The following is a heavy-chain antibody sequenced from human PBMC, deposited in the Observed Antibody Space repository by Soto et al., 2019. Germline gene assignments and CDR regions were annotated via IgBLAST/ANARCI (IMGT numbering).Heavy chain of an antibody. CDR1: GYTFTSYY. J-gene: IGHJ5*02. Sequence: RASVEVSCKASGYTFTSYYMHWVRQAPGQGLEWMGIINPSGGSTSYAQKFQGRVTMTRDTSTSTVYMELSSLRSEDTAVYYCARVPGLIAPAREVRPNQKYNWFDPWGQGTLVTVSP. V-gene: IGHV1-46*01. D-gene: IGHD6-25*01. CDR2: INPSGGST. CDR3: ARVPGLIAPAREVRPNQKYNWFDP.